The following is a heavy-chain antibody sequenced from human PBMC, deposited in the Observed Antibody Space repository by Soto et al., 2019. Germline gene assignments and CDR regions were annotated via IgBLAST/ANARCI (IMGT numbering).Heavy chain of an antibody. J-gene: IGHJ6*03. Sequence: QVQLHQWGAGLLKPSETLSLTCAVDGGSFSDHYWSWIRQSPGKGLEWLGEIAHDGISNYSPSLKSRVTMSADASKNQFSLRLSSVTAADTAKYYCARLSPQQLVRGYYYMDVWGEGTTVTVSS. V-gene: IGHV4-34*01. CDR1: GGSFSDHY. CDR2: IAHDGIS. D-gene: IGHD6-13*01. CDR3: ARLSPQQLVRGYYYMDV.